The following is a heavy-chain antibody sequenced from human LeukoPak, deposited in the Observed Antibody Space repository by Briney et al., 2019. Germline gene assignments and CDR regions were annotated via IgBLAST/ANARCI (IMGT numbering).Heavy chain of an antibody. Sequence: SETLSLTCTVSGGSINNFYWSWIRQPPGKGLEWIGYVHSSGRTDYNPSLSSRVSMSADTSKSQLSLRLTSVTAADTAVYFCARHDEECPGEYCFLLSFDYWGPGALVTVSS. CDR3: ARHDEECPGEYCFLLSFDY. CDR1: GGSINNFY. CDR2: VHSSGRT. J-gene: IGHJ4*01. V-gene: IGHV4-59*08. D-gene: IGHD2-8*02.